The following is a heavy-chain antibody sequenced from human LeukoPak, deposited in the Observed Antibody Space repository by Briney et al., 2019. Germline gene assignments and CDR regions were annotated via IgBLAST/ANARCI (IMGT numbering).Heavy chain of an antibody. Sequence: GGSLRLSCAASGFTFSSYSMNWVRQAPEKGLEWVSSISSSSSYIYYADSVKGRFTISRDNAKNSLYLQMNSLRAEDTAVYYCARELSMVRGGRGFDPWGQGTLVTVSS. CDR1: GFTFSSYS. CDR2: ISSSSSYI. CDR3: ARELSMVRGGRGFDP. D-gene: IGHD3-10*01. J-gene: IGHJ5*02. V-gene: IGHV3-21*01.